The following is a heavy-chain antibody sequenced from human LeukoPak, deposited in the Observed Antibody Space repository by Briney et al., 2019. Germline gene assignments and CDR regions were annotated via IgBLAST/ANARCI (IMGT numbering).Heavy chain of an antibody. Sequence: ASVKVSCKASGYTFTTYYMHWVRQAPGQGLEWMGIINPSAGSTSYAQKFQGRVTMTTDTSTGTVYMELSSLRSEDTAMYYCARRDSRGSSFDYWGQGTLVTVSS. D-gene: IGHD3-22*01. V-gene: IGHV1-46*01. CDR1: GYTFTTYY. CDR3: ARRDSRGSSFDY. J-gene: IGHJ4*02. CDR2: INPSAGST.